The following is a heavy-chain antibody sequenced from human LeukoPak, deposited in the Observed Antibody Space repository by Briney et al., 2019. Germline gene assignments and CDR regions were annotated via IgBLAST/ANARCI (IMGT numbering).Heavy chain of an antibody. CDR2: IAHDGSQT. V-gene: IGHV3-30*04. CDR1: RFIFSNYV. CDR3: AKDGGSNGYWYFDL. J-gene: IGHJ2*01. D-gene: IGHD1-26*01. Sequence: PGGSLRLSCAASRFIFSNYVMHWVRQAPGKGLEWVAVIAHDGSQTYYSDSVKGRFTISRDNSKNTLYLQMSSLRAEDTAVYFCAKDGGSNGYWYFDLWGRGTLVTVSS.